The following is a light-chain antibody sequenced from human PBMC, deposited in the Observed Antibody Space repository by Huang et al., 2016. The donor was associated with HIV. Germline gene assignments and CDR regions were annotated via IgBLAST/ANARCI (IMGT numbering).Light chain of an antibody. J-gene: IGKJ5*01. CDR3: QQRKYWPPIT. Sequence: ETVLTQSPATLSLSPGERATLSCRASQSVNSYLAWYQQKPGQTPRLLIYDASNRATGIPARFSGSGSGTDFTLTISSLEPEDFEVYYCQQRKYWPPITFGQGTRLEIK. CDR1: QSVNSY. CDR2: DAS. V-gene: IGKV3-11*01.